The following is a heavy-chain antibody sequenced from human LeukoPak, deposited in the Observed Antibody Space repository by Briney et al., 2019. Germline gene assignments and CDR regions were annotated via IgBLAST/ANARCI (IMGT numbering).Heavy chain of an antibody. D-gene: IGHD2-15*01. CDR1: GYTFSSYG. CDR2: IRYDGSNK. J-gene: IGHJ4*02. V-gene: IGHV3-30*02. CDR3: AKFNEGGWSFYYFDY. Sequence: PGGSLRLSCAASGYTFSSYGMHWVRQAPGKGLEWVAFIRYDGSNKYYADSVKGRFTISRDNSKNTLYLQMNSLRAEDTAVYYCAKFNEGGWSFYYFDYWGQGTLVTVSS.